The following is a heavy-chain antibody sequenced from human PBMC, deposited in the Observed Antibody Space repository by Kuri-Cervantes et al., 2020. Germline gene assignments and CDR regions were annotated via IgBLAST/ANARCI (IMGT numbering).Heavy chain of an antibody. CDR3: ACITMIVENAFDI. V-gene: IGHV3-30*03. CDR1: GFTFSSYG. Sequence: GGSLRLSCAASGFTFSSYGMHWVRQAPGKGLEWVAVISYDGSNKYYADSVKGRFTISRDNSKNTLYLQMNSLRAEDTAVYYCACITMIVENAFDIWGQGTMVTVSS. CDR2: ISYDGSNK. D-gene: IGHD3-22*01. J-gene: IGHJ3*02.